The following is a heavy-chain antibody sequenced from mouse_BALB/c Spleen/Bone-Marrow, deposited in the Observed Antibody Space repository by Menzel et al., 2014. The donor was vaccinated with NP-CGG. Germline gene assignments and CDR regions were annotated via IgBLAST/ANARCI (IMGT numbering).Heavy chain of an antibody. CDR1: GYTFTDYS. CDR3: ARGRWYY. J-gene: IGHJ2*01. Sequence: VQLQQSGPELVKPGASVKISCKASGYTFTDYSLHWVKQSHGKSLEWIGGVNPNIGGTSYNQKFKGKASLTVNNSSDPAYMKLRTLTSEDSAVYNCARGRWYYWGQGTTLTVSS. V-gene: IGHV1-22*01. CDR2: VNPNIGGT. D-gene: IGHD2-3*01.